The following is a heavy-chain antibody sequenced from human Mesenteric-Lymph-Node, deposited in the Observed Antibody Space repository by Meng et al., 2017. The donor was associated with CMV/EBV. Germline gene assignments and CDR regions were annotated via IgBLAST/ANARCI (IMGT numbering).Heavy chain of an antibody. J-gene: IGHJ4*02. V-gene: IGHV3-23*01. CDR1: GFTFSNYA. D-gene: IGHD6-13*01. CDR3: AKDQGFSAASG. Sequence: EVQVLESGVGLVQPGGSLRLSCAASGFTFSNYAMSWVRQAPGKGLEWVSSISGSGITTYYADSVKGRFTISRDNSKDTLYLEMNSLRAEDTAVYYCAKDQGFSAASGGDQGTLVTVSS. CDR2: ISGSGITT.